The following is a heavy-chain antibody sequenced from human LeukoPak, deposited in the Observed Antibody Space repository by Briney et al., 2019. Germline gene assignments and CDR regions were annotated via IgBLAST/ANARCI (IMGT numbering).Heavy chain of an antibody. J-gene: IGHJ4*02. V-gene: IGHV4-31*03. D-gene: IGHD3-16*01. Sequence: SETLSLTCSVSGGPISSGGYYWSWVRQHPEKGLEWIGYISYNGNTYYSPSLGSRTSISLDTSTNHFSLNRMSVTAADAAMYYCARFRKGVPHFDYWGQGSLVTVSS. CDR2: ISYNGNT. CDR1: GGPISSGGYY. CDR3: ARFRKGVPHFDY.